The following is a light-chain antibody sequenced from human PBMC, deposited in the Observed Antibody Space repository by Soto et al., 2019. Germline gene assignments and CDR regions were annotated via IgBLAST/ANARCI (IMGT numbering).Light chain of an antibody. Sequence: DIQMTQSPSSLSASVGDIVTVTCLASQSIGTSLNWYQQKAGKAPRVLIYAASRLQSGVPSRFSGSGSGPHFTLTISSLQPEDSATYYCQQGYNTFWTFGQGTQVDIK. CDR3: QQGYNTFWT. J-gene: IGKJ1*01. CDR1: QSIGTS. V-gene: IGKV1-39*01. CDR2: AAS.